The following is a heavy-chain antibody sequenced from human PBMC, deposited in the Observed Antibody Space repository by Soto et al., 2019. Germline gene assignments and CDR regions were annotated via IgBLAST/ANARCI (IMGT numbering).Heavy chain of an antibody. Sequence: SETLSLTCTVSGGSISSGGYYWSWIRQHPGKGLEWIGYIYYSGSTYYNPSLKSRVTISVDTSRNQFSLKLSSVTAADTAVYYCARDRSSGYYLHWGQGTLVTVSS. CDR1: GGSISSGGYY. J-gene: IGHJ4*02. D-gene: IGHD3-22*01. CDR3: ARDRSSGYYLH. V-gene: IGHV4-31*03. CDR2: IYYSGST.